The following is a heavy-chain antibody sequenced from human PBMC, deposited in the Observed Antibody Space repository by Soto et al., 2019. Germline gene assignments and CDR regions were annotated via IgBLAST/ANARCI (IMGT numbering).Heavy chain of an antibody. J-gene: IGHJ6*03. CDR2: INHSGST. Sequence: PSETLSLNCAVYGGSFSGYYWSWIRQPPGKGLEWIGEINHSGSTNYNPSLKSRVTISVDTSKNQFSLKLSSVTAADTAVYYCARGVTLKNLYYYYYYMDAWGKGTLVTVSS. V-gene: IGHV4-34*01. CDR3: ARGVTLKNLYYYYYYMDA. CDR1: GGSFSGYY. D-gene: IGHD2-21*02.